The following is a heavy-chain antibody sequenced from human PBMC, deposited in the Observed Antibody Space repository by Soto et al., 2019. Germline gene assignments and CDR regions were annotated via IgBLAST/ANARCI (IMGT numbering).Heavy chain of an antibody. V-gene: IGHV3-23*01. CDR3: AKAFFGSYYFDY. Sequence: GGCLRLSCAASELTFSSYVMTWVRQTPGKGLGWVSAISGSGGSTYYSDSMKGRFTISRDNSKNTLYLQMNSLRAEDTAIYYCAKAFFGSYYFDYWGQGPLVTVSS. D-gene: IGHD1-26*01. CDR1: ELTFSSYV. CDR2: ISGSGGST. J-gene: IGHJ4*02.